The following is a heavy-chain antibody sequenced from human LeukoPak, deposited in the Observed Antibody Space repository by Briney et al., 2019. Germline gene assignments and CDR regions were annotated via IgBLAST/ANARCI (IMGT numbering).Heavy chain of an antibody. J-gene: IGHJ4*02. CDR2: IYYSGST. V-gene: IGHV4-59*01. CDR3: ARQPPNTASFDY. D-gene: IGHD2-8*01. Sequence: SETLSLTCTVSGGSISSYYWSWIRQPPGKGLEWIGYIYYSGSTNYNPSLKSRVTISVDTSKNQFSLKLSSVTAADTAVYHCARQPPNTASFDYWGQGTLVTVSS. CDR1: GGSISSYY.